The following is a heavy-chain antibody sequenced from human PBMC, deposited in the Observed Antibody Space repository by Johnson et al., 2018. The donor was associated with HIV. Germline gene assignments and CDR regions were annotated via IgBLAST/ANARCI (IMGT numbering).Heavy chain of an antibody. Sequence: VQLVESGGGVVRPGGSLRLSCAASGFTFDDYGMSWVRQAPGKGLEWVSGINWNGGSTGYADSVKGRFTISRDNAKNSLYLQMNSLRAEDTALYYCARGGVYSSSWYPFQGAFDIWGQGTMVTVSS. J-gene: IGHJ3*02. CDR1: GFTFDDYG. CDR2: INWNGGST. D-gene: IGHD6-13*01. CDR3: ARGGVYSSSWYPFQGAFDI. V-gene: IGHV3-20*04.